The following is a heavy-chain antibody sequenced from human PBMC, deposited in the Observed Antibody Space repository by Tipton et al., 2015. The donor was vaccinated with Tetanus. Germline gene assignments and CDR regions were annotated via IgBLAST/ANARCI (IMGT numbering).Heavy chain of an antibody. CDR2: IYFKGDT. D-gene: IGHD3-10*01. Sequence: GSLRLSCTVSGGSISDKKYYWGWIRQPPGKGLEWIASIYFKGDTYYSPTLKSRVTIAVDTSQNVFSLRLTSVTAADTAVYYCARHLYGYWFDPWGQGTLVTVSS. J-gene: IGHJ5*02. CDR3: ARHLYGYWFDP. CDR1: GGSISDKKYY. V-gene: IGHV4-39*02.